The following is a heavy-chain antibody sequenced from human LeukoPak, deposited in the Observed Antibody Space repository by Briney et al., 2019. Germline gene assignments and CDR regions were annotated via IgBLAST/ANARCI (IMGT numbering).Heavy chain of an antibody. J-gene: IGHJ3*02. D-gene: IGHD3-10*01. CDR3: ARDSPNPAQRDYGTGSASLAIAFDI. Sequence: PSETLSLTCTVSGGSISCWVYLWMWIRPPPGEAVEGFGYLYHSGSTYHHPSINSRVTITVDRSQNRFSLMLRSATDADTAVYFCARDSPNPAQRDYGTGSASLAIAFDIWGQGTMVTVSS. V-gene: IGHV4-30-2*01. CDR2: LYHSGST. CDR1: GGSISCWVYL.